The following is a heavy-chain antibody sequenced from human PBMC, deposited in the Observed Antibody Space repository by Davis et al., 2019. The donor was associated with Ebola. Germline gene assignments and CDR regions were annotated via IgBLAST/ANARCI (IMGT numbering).Heavy chain of an antibody. Sequence: GESLKISCAASGFTFSSYSMNWVRQAPGKGLEWVSSISSSSSYIYYADSVKGRFTISRDNAKNSLYLQMNSLRAEDTAVYYCARGAFWSGYYTGMDVWGQGTTVTVSS. J-gene: IGHJ6*02. CDR3: ARGAFWSGYYTGMDV. D-gene: IGHD3-3*01. CDR2: ISSSSSYI. CDR1: GFTFSSYS. V-gene: IGHV3-21*01.